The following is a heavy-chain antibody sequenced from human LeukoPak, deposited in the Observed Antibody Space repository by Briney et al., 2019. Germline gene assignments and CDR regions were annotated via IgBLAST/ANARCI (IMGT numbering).Heavy chain of an antibody. V-gene: IGHV4-4*07. CDR1: SGSISGFF. Sequence: SETLSLTCTVSSGSISGFFWSWIRLPAGKGLEWIGRVYSSGSTIYNPSLKSRVTMSLDTSKNLFNLKLRSVTAADTAVYYCVRANPGAGYDYWGQGNLVTVSS. CDR2: VYSSGST. CDR3: VRANPGAGYDY. D-gene: IGHD6-19*01. J-gene: IGHJ4*02.